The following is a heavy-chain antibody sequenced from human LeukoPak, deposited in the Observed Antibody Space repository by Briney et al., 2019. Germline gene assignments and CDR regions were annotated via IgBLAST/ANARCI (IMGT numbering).Heavy chain of an antibody. Sequence: PSETLSLTCAVYGGSFSGYYWSWIRQPPGKGLEWIGEINHSGSTNYNPSLKSRVTISVDTSKNQFSLKLSSVTAAGTAVYYCASGKDGYNIHPFDYWGQGTLVTVSS. CDR2: INHSGST. D-gene: IGHD5-24*01. J-gene: IGHJ4*02. CDR1: GGSFSGYY. CDR3: ASGKDGYNIHPFDY. V-gene: IGHV4-34*01.